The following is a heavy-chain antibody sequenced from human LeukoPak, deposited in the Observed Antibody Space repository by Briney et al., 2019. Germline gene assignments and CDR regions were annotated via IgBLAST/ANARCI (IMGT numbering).Heavy chain of an antibody. V-gene: IGHV1-69*05. J-gene: IGHJ4*02. CDR2: IIPIFGTA. CDR1: GGTFSSYA. D-gene: IGHD5-18*01. CDR3: ARATFDRGYSYGTDY. Sequence: SVKVSCKASGGTFSSYAISWVRQAPGQGLEWMGRIIPIFGTANYAQKFRGRVTITTDESTSTAYMELSSLRSEDTAVYYCARATFDRGYSYGTDYWGQGTLVTVSS.